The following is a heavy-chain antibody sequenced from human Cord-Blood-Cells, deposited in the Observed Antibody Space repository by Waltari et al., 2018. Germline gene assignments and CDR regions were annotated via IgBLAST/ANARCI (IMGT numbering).Heavy chain of an antibody. CDR1: GGTFSSYT. CDR2: IIPILGIA. CDR3: ARVNGDYNWFDP. Sequence: QVKLVQSGAEVKKPGSSVKVSCKASGGTFSSYTISWVRQAPGQGLEWMGRIIPILGIANYARKCQGRVTITADKSTSTAYMELSSLRSEDTAVYYCARVNGDYNWFDPWGQGTLVTVSS. V-gene: IGHV1-69*02. D-gene: IGHD4-17*01. J-gene: IGHJ5*02.